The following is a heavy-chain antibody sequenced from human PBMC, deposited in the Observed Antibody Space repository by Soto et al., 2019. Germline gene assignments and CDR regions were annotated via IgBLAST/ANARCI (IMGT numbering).Heavy chain of an antibody. J-gene: IGHJ3*01. CDR2: IKEDGSVI. CDR1: GFTFSSYW. D-gene: IGHD6-13*01. V-gene: IGHV3-7*04. CDR3: ARDPGSSAFDL. Sequence: EVQLVDSGGGLVQPGGSLRLSCDAAGFTFSSYWMSWVRQAPDKGPKFVANIKEDGSVINYVDSVKGRFTISRDNVKNSVYLHMNSLRGEDTAISYCARDPGSSAFDLWGQGTVVTFSS.